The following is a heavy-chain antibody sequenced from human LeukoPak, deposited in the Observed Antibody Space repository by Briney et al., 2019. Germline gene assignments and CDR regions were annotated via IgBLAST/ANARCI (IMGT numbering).Heavy chain of an antibody. D-gene: IGHD2-2*01. CDR2: MNPNSGYT. CDR1: GYTFTNYD. J-gene: IGHJ6*02. Sequence: ASVKVSCKASGYTFTNYDINWVRQATGQGLEWMGWMNPNSGYTGYAQKFQGRFTMTRNTSISTAYMELSSLRSEDTAVYYCAREAVIPATMGYYGMVVWGQGTTVSVSS. V-gene: IGHV1-8*01. CDR3: AREAVIPATMGYYGMVV.